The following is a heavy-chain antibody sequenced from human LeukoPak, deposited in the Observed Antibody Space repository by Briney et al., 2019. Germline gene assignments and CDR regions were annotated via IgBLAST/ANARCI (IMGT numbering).Heavy chain of an antibody. CDR3: ARGLRFLEWLSGNYYYYYMDV. Sequence: ASVKVSCKASGGTFSSYAISWVRQAPGQGLEWMGGIIPIFGTANYAQKFQGRVTITADKSTSTAYMELSSLRSEDTAVYYCARGLRFLEWLSGNYYYYYMDVWGKGTTVTVSS. D-gene: IGHD3-3*01. CDR1: GGTFSSYA. V-gene: IGHV1-69*06. CDR2: IIPIFGTA. J-gene: IGHJ6*03.